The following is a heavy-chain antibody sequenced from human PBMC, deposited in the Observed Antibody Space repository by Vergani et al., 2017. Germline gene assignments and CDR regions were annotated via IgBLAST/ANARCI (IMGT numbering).Heavy chain of an antibody. V-gene: IGHV3-7*01. Sequence: VQLVESGGGLVKPGGSLRLSCAASGFTFSSYWMSWVRQAPGKGLEWVANIKQDGSEKYYVDSVKGRFPISRDNAKNSLYLQMNSLRAEDTAVYYCASLRFGRAFDIWGQGTMVTVSS. CDR2: IKQDGSEK. CDR3: ASLRFGRAFDI. CDR1: GFTFSSYW. J-gene: IGHJ3*02. D-gene: IGHD3-10*01.